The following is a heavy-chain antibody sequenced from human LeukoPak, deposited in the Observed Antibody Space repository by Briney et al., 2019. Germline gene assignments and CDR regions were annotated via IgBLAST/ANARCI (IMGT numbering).Heavy chain of an antibody. Sequence: SETLSLTCTVSGGSISSYYWSRIRQPPGKGLEWIGYIYYSGSTNYNPSLKSRVTISVDTSKNQFSLKLSSVTAADTAVYYCAGSSSDSDYWGQGTLVTVSS. J-gene: IGHJ4*02. CDR1: GGSISSYY. CDR3: AGSSSDSDY. CDR2: IYYSGST. D-gene: IGHD2-15*01. V-gene: IGHV4-59*01.